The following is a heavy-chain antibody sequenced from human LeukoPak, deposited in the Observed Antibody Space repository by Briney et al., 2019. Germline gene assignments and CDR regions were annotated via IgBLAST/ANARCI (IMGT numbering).Heavy chain of an antibody. J-gene: IGHJ4*02. CDR1: GFTFSNYG. CDR2: VADDGRDK. D-gene: IGHD4/OR15-4a*01. V-gene: IGHV3-30*18. Sequence: GGSLRLSCAASGFTFSNYGMHWVRQAPGKGLEWVAVVADDGRDKHHADSVKGRFTISRDNSKNTLLLQMNSLRPEDTAVYYCAKDGALSAAAYYFDYWGQGTLVTVSS. CDR3: AKDGALSAAAYYFDY.